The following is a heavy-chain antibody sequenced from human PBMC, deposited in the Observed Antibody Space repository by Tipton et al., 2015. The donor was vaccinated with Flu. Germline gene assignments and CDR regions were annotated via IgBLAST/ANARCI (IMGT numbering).Heavy chain of an antibody. J-gene: IGHJ4*02. CDR2: INPDNGDT. CDR1: GYIFPDYN. CDR3: TRAVVIAASDY. D-gene: IGHD2-15*01. Sequence: QLVQSGAEVKKPGASVTISCKASGYIFPDYNIHWVRQAPGQGLEWMGWINPDNGDTNYAQKFQGRVTMTRDTSIITAYMDLSRLTSDDTAIYYCTRAVVIAASDYWGQGTLVTVSS. V-gene: IGHV1-2*02.